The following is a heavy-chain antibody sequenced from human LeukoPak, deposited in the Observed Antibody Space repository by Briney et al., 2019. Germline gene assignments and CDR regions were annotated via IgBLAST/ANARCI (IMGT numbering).Heavy chain of an antibody. J-gene: IGHJ3*02. Sequence: SETLSLTCAVYGGSFSRYYWGWIRQPPGRGLEWIGSIYYSGSTYYNPSLKSRVTISVDTSKNQFSLKLTSVTAADTAVYYCARQGWQWLVHAFHIWGQGTMVTVSS. V-gene: IGHV4-39*01. D-gene: IGHD6-19*01. CDR1: GGSFSRYY. CDR2: IYYSGST. CDR3: ARQGWQWLVHAFHI.